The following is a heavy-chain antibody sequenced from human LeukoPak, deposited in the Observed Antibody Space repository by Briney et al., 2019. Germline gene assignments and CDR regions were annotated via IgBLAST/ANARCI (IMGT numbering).Heavy chain of an antibody. J-gene: IGHJ6*02. Sequence: PGGSLRLSCAASGFTFSSYWMSWVREAPGKGLEGVANIKQDGSEKYYVDSVKGRFTISRDNAKNSLYLQMNSLRAEDTSVYYCARESSSGWYFTGYYYYGMDVWGQGTTVTVSS. V-gene: IGHV3-7*01. CDR1: GFTFSSYW. CDR2: IKQDGSEK. D-gene: IGHD6-19*01. CDR3: ARESSSGWYFTGYYYYGMDV.